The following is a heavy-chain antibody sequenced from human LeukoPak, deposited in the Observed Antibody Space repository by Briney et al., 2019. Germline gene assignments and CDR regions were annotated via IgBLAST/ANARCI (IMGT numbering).Heavy chain of an antibody. Sequence: PGGSLRLSCAASGFTVISNYMSWVRQAPGKGLEWVSVIYSGGSTYYADSVKGRFTISRDNSKNTLYLQMNSLRAEDTAVYYCARGTEGNPYLHGDYWGQGTLVTVSS. CDR1: GFTVISNY. CDR2: IYSGGST. V-gene: IGHV3-66*01. CDR3: ARGTEGNPYLHGDY. J-gene: IGHJ4*02. D-gene: IGHD4-23*01.